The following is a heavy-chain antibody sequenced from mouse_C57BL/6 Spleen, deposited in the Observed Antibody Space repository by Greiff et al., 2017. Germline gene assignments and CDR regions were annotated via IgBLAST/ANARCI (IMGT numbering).Heavy chain of an antibody. V-gene: IGHV5-4*01. CDR3: ARDRWWGLVYYAMDY. CDR2: ISDGGSYT. D-gene: IGHD1-1*02. CDR1: GFTFSSYA. J-gene: IGHJ4*01. Sequence: EVQLVESGGGLVKPGGSLKLSCAASGFTFSSYAMSWVRQTPEKRLEWVATISDGGSYTYYPDNVKGRFTISRDNAKNNLYLQMSHLKSEDTAMYYCARDRWWGLVYYAMDYWGQGTSVTVSS.